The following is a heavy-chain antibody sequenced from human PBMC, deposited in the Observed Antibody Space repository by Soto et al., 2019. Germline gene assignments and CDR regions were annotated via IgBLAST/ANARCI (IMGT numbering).Heavy chain of an antibody. J-gene: IGHJ5*02. Sequence: SETLSLTCTVSGGSISTGGYYWSWIRQHPGKGLEWIGYIYYSGRTYYNPSLKSRVTISVDTSKNQFSLKLSSVTAADTAVYYCARDRLEGWFDPWGQGTLVTVSS. CDR1: GGSISTGGYY. D-gene: IGHD1-1*01. CDR3: ARDRLEGWFDP. V-gene: IGHV4-31*03. CDR2: IYYSGRT.